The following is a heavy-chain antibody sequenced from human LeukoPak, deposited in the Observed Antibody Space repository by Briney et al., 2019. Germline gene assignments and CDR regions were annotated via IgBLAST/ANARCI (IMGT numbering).Heavy chain of an antibody. V-gene: IGHV1-2*02. CDR3: STEDKYCTGANCGVF. D-gene: IGHD2-8*02. J-gene: IGHJ4*02. CDR1: GYTLTEYY. CDR2: IIPDSGGT. Sequence: ASVKVSCKASGYTLTEYYIHWVRQAPGQGLEWMGFIIPDSGGTTYQQNFQGRVTMTRDTSISTFYMELSSLRPDDTAVYYCSTEDKYCTGANCGVFWGQGTLVTISS.